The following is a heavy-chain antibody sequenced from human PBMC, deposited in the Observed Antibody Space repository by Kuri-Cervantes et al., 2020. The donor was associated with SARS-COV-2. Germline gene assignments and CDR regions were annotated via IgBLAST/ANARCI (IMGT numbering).Heavy chain of an antibody. CDR1: GFTFSSYS. CDR3: AKDEVDQGGFDI. CDR2: ISSSSYI. D-gene: IGHD2-15*01. V-gene: IGHV3-21*01. J-gene: IGHJ3*02. Sequence: GGSLRLSCAASGFTFSSYSMNWVRQAPGKGLEWVSSISSSSYIYYADSVKGRFTISRDNAKNSLYLQMNSLRAEDTAVYYCAKDEVDQGGFDIWGQGTVVTVSS.